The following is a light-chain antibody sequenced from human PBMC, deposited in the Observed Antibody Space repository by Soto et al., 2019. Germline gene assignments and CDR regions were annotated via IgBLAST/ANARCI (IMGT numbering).Light chain of an antibody. V-gene: IGLV2-14*01. CDR2: EVS. CDR3: SSYTSSSSDYV. J-gene: IGLJ1*01. Sequence: QSALTQPASVSGSPGQSITISCTGTSSDVGGYNYVSWYQQHPGKAPKLMIYEVSNRPSGVSNRFSGSKSGNTASLTISGLQADDEADDYCSSYTSSSSDYVFGTGTKVTVL. CDR1: SSDVGGYNY.